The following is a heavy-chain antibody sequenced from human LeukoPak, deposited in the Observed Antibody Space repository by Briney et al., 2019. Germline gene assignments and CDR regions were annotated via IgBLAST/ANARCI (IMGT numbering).Heavy chain of an antibody. CDR1: GFTFSDST. V-gene: IGHV3-21*01. D-gene: IGHD3-16*01. Sequence: GGSLRLSCAASGFTFSDSTMNWVRQASGKGLEWVASINSAGSTMHYADSVKGRLTISRDNAKNSLYLQLNSLRAEDTAVYYCVRGDTRDYWGQGTLVTVSS. CDR2: INSAGSTM. CDR3: VRGDTRDY. J-gene: IGHJ4*02.